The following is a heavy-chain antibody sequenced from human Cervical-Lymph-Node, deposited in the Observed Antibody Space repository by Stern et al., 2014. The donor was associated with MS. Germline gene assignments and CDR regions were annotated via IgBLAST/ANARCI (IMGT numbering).Heavy chain of an antibody. D-gene: IGHD2-2*01. V-gene: IGHV3-23*01. CDR2: ISDSGVYT. CDR3: AKDLGRGVVVVPLYGLDV. J-gene: IGHJ6*02. Sequence: EVQLLESGGGLVQPGGSLRLSCAASGFTFSTYAFSSVRQAPGKGLAWVSSISDSGVYTYYADSVKGRFTISRDNSKSMLYLEMQSLRAEDTAVYHCAKDLGRGVVVVPLYGLDVWGQGTTVTVSS. CDR1: GFTFSTYA.